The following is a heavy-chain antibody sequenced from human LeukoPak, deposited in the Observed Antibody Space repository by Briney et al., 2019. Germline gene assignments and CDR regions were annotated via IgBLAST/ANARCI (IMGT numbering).Heavy chain of an antibody. CDR2: FDPEDGET. J-gene: IGHJ3*02. D-gene: IGHD6-19*01. Sequence: ASVKVSCKVSGYTLTELSMHWVRQAPGKELEWMGGFDPEDGETIYAQKFQGRVTMTEDTSTDTAYMELSSLRSEDTAVYYCATTGVAVAGLGTDAFDIWGQGTMVTVSS. V-gene: IGHV1-24*01. CDR1: GYTLTELS. CDR3: ATTGVAVAGLGTDAFDI.